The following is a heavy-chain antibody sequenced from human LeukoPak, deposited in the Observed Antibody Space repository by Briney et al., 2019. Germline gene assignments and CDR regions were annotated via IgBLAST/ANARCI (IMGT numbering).Heavy chain of an antibody. Sequence: PSETLSLTCAVYGGSFSGYYWSWIRQPPGKGLEWIGEINHSGSTNYNPSLKSRVTISVDTSKNQISLKLSSVTAADTAVYYCARGLPFNIVVVIARNWFDPWGQGTLVTVSS. CDR2: INHSGST. V-gene: IGHV4-34*01. CDR3: ARGLPFNIVVVIARNWFDP. J-gene: IGHJ5*02. CDR1: GGSFSGYY. D-gene: IGHD2-21*01.